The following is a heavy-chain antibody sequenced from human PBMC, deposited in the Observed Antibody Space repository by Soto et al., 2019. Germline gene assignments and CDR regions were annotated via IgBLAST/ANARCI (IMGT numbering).Heavy chain of an antibody. D-gene: IGHD5-18*01. CDR2: ISNSGST. Sequence: SETLSLTCTVSGGSVTSDEDYWTWIRQSPGNVLEWIGYISNSGSTGYNPSLKTRLSMSVDRSKNRFTLRLTSVTAADTAVYFCATESGSTYGYFDHWGQGTQVTVSS. CDR3: ATESGSTYGYFDH. J-gene: IGHJ4*02. CDR1: GGSVTSDEDY. V-gene: IGHV4-30-4*01.